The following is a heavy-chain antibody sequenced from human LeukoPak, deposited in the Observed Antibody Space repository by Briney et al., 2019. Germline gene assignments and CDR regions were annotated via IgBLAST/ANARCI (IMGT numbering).Heavy chain of an antibody. J-gene: IGHJ4*02. CDR2: ISWNSGSI. CDR3: AKDSSSWWKYFDY. D-gene: IGHD6-13*01. V-gene: IGHV3-9*01. Sequence: GGSLRLSCAASGFTFDDYAMHWVRQAPGKGLEWVSGISWNSGSIGYADSVKGRFTISRDNAKNSLYLQMNSLRAEDTALYYCAKDSSSWWKYFDYWGQGTLVTVSS. CDR1: GFTFDDYA.